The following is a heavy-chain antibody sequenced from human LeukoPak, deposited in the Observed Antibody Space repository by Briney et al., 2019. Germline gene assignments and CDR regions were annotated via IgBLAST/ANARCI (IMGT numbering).Heavy chain of an antibody. CDR2: ISSSSSYI. CDR1: GFTFSSYS. J-gene: IGHJ4*02. CDR3: ARAAAGTVYYFDY. Sequence: GGSLRLSCAASGFTFSSYSMNWGRQAPGKGVEWGSSISSSSSYIYYADSVKGRFTISRDNAKNSLYLQMNSLRAEDTAVYYCARAAAGTVYYFDYWGQGTLVTVSS. D-gene: IGHD6-13*01. V-gene: IGHV3-21*01.